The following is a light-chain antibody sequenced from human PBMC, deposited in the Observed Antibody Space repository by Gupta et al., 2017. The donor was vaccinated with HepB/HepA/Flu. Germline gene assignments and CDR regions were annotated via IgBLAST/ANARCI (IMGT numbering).Light chain of an antibody. CDR2: QVS. Sequence: VVLSHSPLSLPVTLGQPASISCRSSQSLVFSDGNTFLHWFQQRPGQAPRRLLYQVSKRDSGVTERFSGSGAGTDFTLRSSRAEDEDVETYYCGQGTHWPTFGGGTKVEIK. CDR3: GQGTHWPT. CDR1: QSLVFSDGNTF. J-gene: IGKJ4*01. V-gene: IGKV2-30*01.